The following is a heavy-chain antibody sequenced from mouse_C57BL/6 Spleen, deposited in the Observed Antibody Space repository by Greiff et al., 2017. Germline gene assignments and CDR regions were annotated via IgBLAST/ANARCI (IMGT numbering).Heavy chain of an antibody. CDR3: TRFYYDYEND. J-gene: IGHJ2*01. CDR1: GYAFSSDW. D-gene: IGHD2-4*01. Sequence: SGAELVKPGASVKISCKASGYAFSSDWMNWVKQRPGKGLEWIGEIYPGDGDTNYNGKFKGKATLTADKSSSTAYMQLSSLTSEDSAVYFCTRFYYDYENDWGPGPTLTAAS. V-gene: IGHV1-80*01. CDR2: IYPGDGDT.